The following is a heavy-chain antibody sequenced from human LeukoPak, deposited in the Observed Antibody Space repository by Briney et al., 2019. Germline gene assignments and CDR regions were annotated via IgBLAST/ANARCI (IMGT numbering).Heavy chain of an antibody. Sequence: GGSMRLSCAASGLTLSSQAMNWVRQAPGKGMEWVSVISGSGGSSYYADSVKGRFTISRDNSKNTLYLQMNSLIVEDTAVYYCATNAGQWLVPFDYWGQGTLVTVSS. J-gene: IGHJ4*02. CDR2: ISGSGGSS. V-gene: IGHV3-23*01. D-gene: IGHD6-19*01. CDR3: ATNAGQWLVPFDY. CDR1: GLTLSSQA.